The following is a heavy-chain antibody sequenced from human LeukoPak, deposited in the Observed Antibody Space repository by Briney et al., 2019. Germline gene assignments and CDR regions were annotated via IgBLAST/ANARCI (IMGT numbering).Heavy chain of an antibody. V-gene: IGHV4-34*01. J-gene: IGHJ4*02. CDR2: INHSGST. Sequence: PSETLSLTCAVYGGSFSGYYWSWIRQPPGKGLEWIGEINHSGSTNYNPSLKSRVTISVDTSKNQFSLKLSSVTAADTAVYYCARQRRGPRYYLRFDYWGQGTLVTVSS. CDR3: ARQRRGPRYYLRFDY. D-gene: IGHD3-22*01. CDR1: GGSFSGYY.